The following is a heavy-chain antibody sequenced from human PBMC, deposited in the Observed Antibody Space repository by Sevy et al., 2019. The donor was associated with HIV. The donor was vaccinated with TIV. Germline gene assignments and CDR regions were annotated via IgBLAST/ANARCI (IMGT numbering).Heavy chain of an antibody. J-gene: IGHJ4*02. CDR3: AKGSSTYFYPSGSYRSSFDY. D-gene: IGHD3-10*01. V-gene: IGHV3-9*01. CDR2: ISWNSGTI. Sequence: GGSLRLSCAASGFTFDDYAIHWVRQAPGKGLEWVSGISWNSGTIGYADSVKGRLTIARDNAKNSLYLQMNSLRVEDTALYYCAKGSSTYFYPSGSYRSSFDYWGQGTLVTVSS. CDR1: GFTFDDYA.